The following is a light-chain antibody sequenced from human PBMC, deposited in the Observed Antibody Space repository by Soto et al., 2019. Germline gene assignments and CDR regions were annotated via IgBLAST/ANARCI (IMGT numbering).Light chain of an antibody. Sequence: IVLTQSPGTLSLAPGERATLSCRASQSVSTGYLTWYQQKPGQAPRLLIFSTSTRATGIPDRFSGSGSGTDFTLTISRLEPEDFAVYYCQQSSSSSSITFGQGKRLEIK. CDR3: QQSSSSSSIT. V-gene: IGKV3-20*01. CDR2: STS. CDR1: QSVSTGY. J-gene: IGKJ5*01.